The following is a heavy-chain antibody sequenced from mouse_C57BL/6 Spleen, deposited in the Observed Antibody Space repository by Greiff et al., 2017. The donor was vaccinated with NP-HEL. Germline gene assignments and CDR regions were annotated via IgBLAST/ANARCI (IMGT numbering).Heavy chain of an antibody. J-gene: IGHJ4*01. CDR1: GYTFTSYW. CDR2: IDPNSGGT. Sequence: VQLQQSGAELVKPGASVKLSCKASGYTFTSYWMHWVKQRPGRGLEWIGRIDPNSGGTKYNEKFKSKATLTVDKPSSTAYMQLSSLTSEDSAVYYMDRRCYGSRVAMNYWGQGTSVTVSS. D-gene: IGHD1-1*01. V-gene: IGHV1-72*01. CDR3: DRRCYGSRVAMNY.